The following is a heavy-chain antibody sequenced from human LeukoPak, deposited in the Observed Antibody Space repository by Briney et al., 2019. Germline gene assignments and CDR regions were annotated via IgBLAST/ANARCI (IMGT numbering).Heavy chain of an antibody. J-gene: IGHJ4*02. V-gene: IGHV3-7*01. CDR1: GFTFSINW. CDR3: ARFDYGDYDGGYYFDY. CDR2: VNADGSEK. Sequence: GGSLRLSCAASGFTFSINWMSWVRQAPGKGLEWVASVNADGSEKYYVDSVKGRFTISRDNAKNSLYLQMNSLRAEDTAVYYCARFDYGDYDGGYYFDYWGQGTLVTVSS. D-gene: IGHD4-17*01.